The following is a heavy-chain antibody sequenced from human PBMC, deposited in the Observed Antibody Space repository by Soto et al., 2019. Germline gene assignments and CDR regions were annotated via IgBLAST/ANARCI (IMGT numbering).Heavy chain of an antibody. CDR2: MPHEGADK. CDR3: AREDWGSYEH. Sequence: EVQLVESGGDLVQPGGSLRLSCAASGFTFSVYWMTWVRQAPGKGLEWVATMPHEGADKFYATSVRGRFTISRDNARNELHLHMNDLRAEDTAVYYCAREDWGSYEHWGQGTLVTVSS. CDR1: GFTFSVYW. J-gene: IGHJ1*01. D-gene: IGHD7-27*01. V-gene: IGHV3-7*03.